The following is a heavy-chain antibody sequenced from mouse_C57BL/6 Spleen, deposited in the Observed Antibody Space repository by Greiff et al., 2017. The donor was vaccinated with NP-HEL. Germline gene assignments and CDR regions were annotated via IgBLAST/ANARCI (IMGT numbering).Heavy chain of an antibody. CDR2: IYPGSGST. CDR1: GYTFTSYW. D-gene: IGHD2-10*01. CDR3: ARMEYSSYGPYFDY. Sequence: QVQLQQPGAELVKPGASVKMSCKASGYTFTSYWITWVKQRPGQGLEWIGDIYPGSGSTNYNEKFKSKATLTVDTSSSTAYMQLSSLTSEDSAVYYCARMEYSSYGPYFDYWGQGTTLTVSS. V-gene: IGHV1-55*01. J-gene: IGHJ2*01.